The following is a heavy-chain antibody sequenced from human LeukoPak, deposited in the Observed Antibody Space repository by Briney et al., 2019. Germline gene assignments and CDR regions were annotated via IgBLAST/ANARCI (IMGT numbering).Heavy chain of an antibody. CDR3: ARVSDYGFDYYYYYMDV. CDR2: ISAYNGNT. CDR1: GGTFSSYG. J-gene: IGHJ6*03. Sequence: ASVKVSCKASGGTFSSYGISWVRQAPGQGLEWMGWISAYNGNTNYAQKLQGRVTMTTDTSTSTAYMELRSLRSDDTAVYYCARVSDYGFDYYYYYMDVWGKGTTVTVSS. D-gene: IGHD4-17*01. V-gene: IGHV1-18*01.